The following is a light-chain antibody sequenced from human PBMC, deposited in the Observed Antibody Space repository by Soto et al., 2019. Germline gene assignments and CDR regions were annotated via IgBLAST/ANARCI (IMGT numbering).Light chain of an antibody. J-gene: IGLJ1*01. CDR3: SQYTSSTTIAL. CDR2: EVS. Sequence: QSVLTQPASVSGSPGQSITISCTGTSSDIGDYNYVSWYHQHPGKAPKLMIYEVSNRPSGVSNRFSGSKSGNTASLTISGLHADDEDDYYCSQYTSSTTIALFGTGTKVTVL. V-gene: IGLV2-14*01. CDR1: SSDIGDYNY.